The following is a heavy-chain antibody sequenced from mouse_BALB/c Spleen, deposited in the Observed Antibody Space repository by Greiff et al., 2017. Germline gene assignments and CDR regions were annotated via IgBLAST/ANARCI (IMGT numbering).Heavy chain of an antibody. V-gene: IGHV3-6*02. CDR2: ISYDGSN. CDR3: ARELGRNAY. D-gene: IGHD4-1*01. J-gene: IGHJ3*01. CDR1: GYSITSGYY. Sequence: DVQLQESGPGLVKPSQSLSLTCSVTGYSITSGYYWNWIRQFPGNKLEWMGYISYDGSNNYNPSLKNRISITRDTSKNQFFLKLNSVTTEDTATYYCARELGRNAYWGQGTLVTVSA.